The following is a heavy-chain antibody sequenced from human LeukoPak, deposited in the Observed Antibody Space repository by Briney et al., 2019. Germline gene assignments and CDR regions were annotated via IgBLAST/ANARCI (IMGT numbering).Heavy chain of an antibody. V-gene: IGHV4-34*01. CDR2: INHSGST. D-gene: IGHD5-18*01. CDR3: ARGRGYSYGYQYYGMDV. CDR1: GFTVNNNY. Sequence: GSLRLSCAASGFTVNNNYMSWVRQPPGKGLEWIGEINHSGSTNYNPSLKSRVTISVDTSKNQFSLKLSSVTAADTAVYYCARGRGYSYGYQYYGMDVWGQGTTVTVSS. J-gene: IGHJ6*02.